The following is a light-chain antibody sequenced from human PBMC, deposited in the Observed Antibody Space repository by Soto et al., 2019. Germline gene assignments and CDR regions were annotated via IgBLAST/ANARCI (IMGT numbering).Light chain of an antibody. V-gene: IGLV2-8*01. Sequence: QSALTQPPSASGSPGQSVTISCTGIRSDVGGYNYVSWYQHHPGKAPKLLIYEVTRRPSGVPDHFSGSTSGNTASLTVSALQAEDEADYYCSLYAGSSYVFGTGTKVTVL. CDR1: RSDVGGYNY. CDR2: EVT. J-gene: IGLJ1*01. CDR3: SLYAGSSYV.